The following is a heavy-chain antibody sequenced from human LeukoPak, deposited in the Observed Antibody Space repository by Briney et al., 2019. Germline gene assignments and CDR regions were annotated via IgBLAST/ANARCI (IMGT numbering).Heavy chain of an antibody. CDR2: ISHNSRTM. Sequence: GGSLRLSCAASGFTFSSYSMNWVRQAPGKGLEWVSYISHNSRTMHYADSVKGRLTISRGDAKNSLFLQMNSLRDEDTAVYYCAKDFRIGYSAHFDYWGQGALVTVSS. D-gene: IGHD2-21*01. V-gene: IGHV3-48*02. CDR1: GFTFSSYS. CDR3: AKDFRIGYSAHFDY. J-gene: IGHJ4*02.